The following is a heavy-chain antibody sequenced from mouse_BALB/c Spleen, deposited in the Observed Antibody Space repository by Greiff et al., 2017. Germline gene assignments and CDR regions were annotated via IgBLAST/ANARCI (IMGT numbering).Heavy chain of an antibody. J-gene: IGHJ3*01. CDR1: GFDFSRYW. Sequence: EVMLVESGGGLVQPGGSLKLSCAASGFDFSRYWMSWVRQAPGKGLEWIGEINPDSSTINYTPSLKDKFIISRDNAKNTLYLQMSKVRSEDTALYYCARPQYAYYGNPFAYWGQGTLVTVSA. CDR2: INPDSSTI. V-gene: IGHV4-1*02. CDR3: ARPQYAYYGNPFAY. D-gene: IGHD2-10*01.